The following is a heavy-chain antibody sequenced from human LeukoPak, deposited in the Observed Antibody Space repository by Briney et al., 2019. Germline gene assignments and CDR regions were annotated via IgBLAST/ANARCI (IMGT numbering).Heavy chain of an antibody. CDR3: ARDGYNSAPRGIFDY. CDR1: GGTFSSYA. CDR2: IIPIFGTA. Sequence: SVKVSCKASGGTFSSYAISWVRQAPRQRLEWMGGIIPIFGTANYAQKFQGRVTITTDESTSTAYMELSSLRSEDTAVYYCARDGYNSAPRGIFDYWGQGTLVTVSS. J-gene: IGHJ4*02. D-gene: IGHD5-24*01. V-gene: IGHV1-69*05.